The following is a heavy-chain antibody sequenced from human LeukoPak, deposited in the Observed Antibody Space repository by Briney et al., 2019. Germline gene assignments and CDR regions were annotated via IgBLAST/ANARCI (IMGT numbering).Heavy chain of an antibody. J-gene: IGHJ5*02. CDR1: GFTFSSYA. CDR3: AREYRLWFDP. D-gene: IGHD5-12*01. V-gene: IGHV3-30*04. CDR2: ISYDGSNK. Sequence: GGSLRLSCAASGFTFSSYAMHWVRQAPGKGLEWVADISYDGSNKYYADSVKGLFTIYRDNCKNTLYLQMNSLRGEDTAVYYCAREYRLWFDPWGQGTLVSVSS.